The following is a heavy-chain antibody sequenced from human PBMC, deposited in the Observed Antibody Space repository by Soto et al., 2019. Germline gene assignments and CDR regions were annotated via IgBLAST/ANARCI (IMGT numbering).Heavy chain of an antibody. CDR2: IDPSDSYT. D-gene: IGHD3-10*01. Sequence: PGESLKISCKGSGYSFTSYWISWVRQMPGKGLEWMGRIDPSDSYTNYSPSFQGHVTISADKSISTAYLQWSSLKASDTAMYYCLTLGWFVDLFPNDYYEMDVFGQGTTVTVS. J-gene: IGHJ6*02. V-gene: IGHV5-10-1*01. CDR3: LTLGWFVDLFPNDYYEMDV. CDR1: GYSFTSYW.